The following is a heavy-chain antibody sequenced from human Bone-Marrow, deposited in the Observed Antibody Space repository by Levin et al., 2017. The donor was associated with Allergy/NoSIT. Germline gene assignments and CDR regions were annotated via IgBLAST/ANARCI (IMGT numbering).Heavy chain of an antibody. D-gene: IGHD2-15*01. CDR3: ASRGYCSRGTCYFAEYFQY. J-gene: IGHJ1*01. CDR1: GGSFNNYY. V-gene: IGHV4-34*01. Sequence: MASETLSLTCAVYGGSFNNYYWSWIRQPPGKGLEWIGEINHSGSTNYNPSLKSRVTISVDTSKNQFSLNLYSATAADTAVYYCASRGYCSRGTCYFAEYFQYWGQGTLITVSS. CDR2: INHSGST.